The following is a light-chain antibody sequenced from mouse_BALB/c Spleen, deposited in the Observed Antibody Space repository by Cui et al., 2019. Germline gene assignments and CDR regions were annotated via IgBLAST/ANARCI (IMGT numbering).Light chain of an antibody. V-gene: IGKV4-57-1*01. J-gene: IGKJ1*01. CDR2: STS. CDR1: SSVSSSY. CDR3: QQYSGYPLT. Sequence: ENVLTQSPAIMSASPGEKVTMTCRASSSVSSSYLHWYQQKSGASPKLWIYSTSNLASGVPARFSGSGSGTSYSLTISSVEAEEAATYYCQQYSGYPLTFGGGTKLEIK.